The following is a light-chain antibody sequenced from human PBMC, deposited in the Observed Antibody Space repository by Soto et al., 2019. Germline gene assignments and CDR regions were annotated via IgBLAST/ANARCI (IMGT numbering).Light chain of an antibody. CDR2: GAS. CDR3: QQYNKWPRT. CDR1: QSISGN. J-gene: IGKJ2*01. Sequence: EILMTQSPATLSVSPGESATLSCRASQSISGNLAWYQQKPGLAPRLLIYGASTTATGIAARFSGSGSGTEFTLTISSLQSEDFAVYNCQQYNKWPRTFGQGTKVDIK. V-gene: IGKV3-15*01.